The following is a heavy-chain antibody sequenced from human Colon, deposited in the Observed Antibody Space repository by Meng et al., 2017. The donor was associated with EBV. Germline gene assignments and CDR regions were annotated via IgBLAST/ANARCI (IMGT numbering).Heavy chain of an antibody. CDR3: SRDLVGSDDS. J-gene: IGHJ5*01. CDR1: GYTFSTYW. V-gene: IGHV3-74*01. Sequence: EGQLVGAGGAVVQPGGSLRLSCVGSGYTFSTYWMHWVRQAPGMGLEWVSRLNEDGATTTYADSVRGRFTISRDNAKNTLYLQMNSLRAEDTAVYYCSRDLVGSDDSWGQGTLVTVSS. CDR2: LNEDGATT. D-gene: IGHD2-8*02.